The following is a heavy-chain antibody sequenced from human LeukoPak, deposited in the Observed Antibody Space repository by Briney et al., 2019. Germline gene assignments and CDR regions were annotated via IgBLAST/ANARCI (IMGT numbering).Heavy chain of an antibody. D-gene: IGHD3-10*01. Sequence: GGSLRLSCEASGFTFETHSMNWVRQAPGKGLEWVSAISGSGGSTYYADSVKGRFTISRDNSKNTLYLQMNCLRAEDTAVYYCAKDQPVMYYYGSGSYYNVDYWGQGTLVTVSS. CDR1: GFTFETHS. J-gene: IGHJ4*02. CDR2: ISGSGGST. V-gene: IGHV3-23*01. CDR3: AKDQPVMYYYGSGSYYNVDY.